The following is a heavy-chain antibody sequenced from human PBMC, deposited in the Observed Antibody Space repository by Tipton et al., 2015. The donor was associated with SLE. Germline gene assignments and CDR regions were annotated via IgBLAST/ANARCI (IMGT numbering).Heavy chain of an antibody. V-gene: IGHV4-31*03. CDR3: ARGLTGEDPYYYYHMDV. CDR2: IYCSGRT. J-gene: IGHJ6*03. CDR1: GDSISSGGHY. Sequence: TLSLTCTVSGDSISSGGHYWTWIRHHPGKGLEWIGYIYCSGRTHYNPSLQSRVTISVDTSKSQFSLKLNSVTAADTAVYYCARGLTGEDPYYYYHMDVWGKGTTVTVSS. D-gene: IGHD7-27*01.